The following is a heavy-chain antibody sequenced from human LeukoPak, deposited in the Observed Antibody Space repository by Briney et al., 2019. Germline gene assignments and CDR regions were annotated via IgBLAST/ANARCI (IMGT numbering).Heavy chain of an antibody. CDR3: ACRDLTSTWSFP. Sequence: GESLKISCQGFGYSFTSYWIGWVRQMPGKGMEWMGGIYPGDLRVRYNPAFQGQVTISVDKSINTAYLEWVSLRAWDSAMYYCACRDLTSTWSFPWGQGTLVTVSS. CDR1: GYSFTSYW. V-gene: IGHV5-51*01. D-gene: IGHD6-13*01. CDR2: IYPGDLRV. J-gene: IGHJ5*02.